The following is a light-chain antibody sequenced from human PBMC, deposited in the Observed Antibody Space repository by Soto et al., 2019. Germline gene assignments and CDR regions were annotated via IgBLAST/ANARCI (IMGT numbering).Light chain of an antibody. CDR1: HSVSRY. Sequence: EIVLTQSPATLSLSPGERATLSCRASHSVSRYLAWYQQKPGQAPRLLMYDASNRATGIPARFRGSGSGTEFTLTISSLEPEDFAVYYCQQRSNWPLTFGGGTKVEIK. V-gene: IGKV3-11*01. CDR2: DAS. J-gene: IGKJ4*01. CDR3: QQRSNWPLT.